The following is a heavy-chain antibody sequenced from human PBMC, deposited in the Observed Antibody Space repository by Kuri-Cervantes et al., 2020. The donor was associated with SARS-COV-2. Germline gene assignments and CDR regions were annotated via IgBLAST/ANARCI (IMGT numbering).Heavy chain of an antibody. CDR3: ARSGLLRDWFDP. Sequence: SETRSLTCAVYGGSFSGYYWSWIRQPPGKGLEWIGEINHSGSTNYNPSLKSRVTISVDTSKNQFSLKLSSVTAADTAVYYCARSGLLRDWFDPWGQGTLVTVSS. CDR2: INHSGST. CDR1: GGSFSGYY. D-gene: IGHD6-25*01. V-gene: IGHV4-34*01. J-gene: IGHJ5*02.